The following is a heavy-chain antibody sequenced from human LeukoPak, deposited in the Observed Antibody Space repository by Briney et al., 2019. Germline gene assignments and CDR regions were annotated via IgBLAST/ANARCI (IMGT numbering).Heavy chain of an antibody. J-gene: IGHJ2*01. CDR1: GYTFTSYG. CDR3: ARVADSYGLDWYFDL. Sequence: GASVKVSCKASGYTFTSYGISWVRQAPGQGLEWMGWISAYNGNTNYAQKLQGRVTMTTDTSTSTAYMELRSLRSDDTAGYYCARVADSYGLDWYFDLWGRGTLVTVSS. V-gene: IGHV1-18*01. CDR2: ISAYNGNT. D-gene: IGHD5-18*01.